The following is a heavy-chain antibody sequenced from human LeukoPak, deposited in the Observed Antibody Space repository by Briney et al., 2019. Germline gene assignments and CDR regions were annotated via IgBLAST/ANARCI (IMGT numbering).Heavy chain of an antibody. CDR1: GGSISSSSYY. Sequence: PSETLSLTCTVSGGSISSSSYYWGWIRQPPGKGLEWIGSIYYSGSTYYNPSLKSRVTISVDTSKNQFSLKLSSVTAADTAVYYCAGIAVADGWFDPWGQGTLVTVSS. CDR2: IYYSGST. D-gene: IGHD6-19*01. CDR3: AGIAVADGWFDP. J-gene: IGHJ5*02. V-gene: IGHV4-39*07.